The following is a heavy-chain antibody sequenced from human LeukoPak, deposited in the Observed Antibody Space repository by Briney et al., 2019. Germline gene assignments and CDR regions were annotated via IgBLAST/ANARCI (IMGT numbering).Heavy chain of an antibody. Sequence: PGGSLRLSCAASGFTFSHYYMSWVRQAPGKGLEWVAIIKQDGSEQFYLDSVKGRFTISRDNAKNALYLQMHSLRVEDTAVYYCARESIVVVPTTMDDASDIWGQGTMVAVSS. J-gene: IGHJ3*02. CDR3: ARESIVVVPTTMDDASDI. V-gene: IGHV3-7*03. D-gene: IGHD2-2*01. CDR1: GFTFSHYY. CDR2: IKQDGSEQ.